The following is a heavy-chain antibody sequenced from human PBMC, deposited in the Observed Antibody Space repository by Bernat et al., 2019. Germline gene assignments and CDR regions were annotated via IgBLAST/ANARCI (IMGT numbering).Heavy chain of an antibody. D-gene: IGHD2-2*01. CDR1: GFTFSSYE. Sequence: EVQLVESGGGLVQPGGSLRLSCAASGFTFSSYEMNWVRQAPGKGLEWVSYISSSGTTIKYADSVKGRFTISRDNAKNSLYLQMNSLRAEDTAVYYCARLWDCSSTSCLRGEAFDIWGQGTMVTVSS. CDR2: ISSSGTTI. J-gene: IGHJ3*02. V-gene: IGHV3-48*03. CDR3: ARLWDCSSTSCLRGEAFDI.